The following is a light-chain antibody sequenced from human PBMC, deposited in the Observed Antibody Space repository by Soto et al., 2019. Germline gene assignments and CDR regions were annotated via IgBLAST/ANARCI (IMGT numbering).Light chain of an antibody. V-gene: IGLV2-23*02. CDR3: CSFTVSGTFI. Sequence: QSALTQPASVSGSPGQPITISCTGRSSDIGSNDVVSWYQQHPGKAPKLMIYEVSKRPSGGSNRFSGSRSGNTASLTISGLQAEDEADYYCCSFTVSGTFIFGGVTKVTFL. CDR2: EVS. CDR1: SSDIGSNDV. J-gene: IGLJ2*01.